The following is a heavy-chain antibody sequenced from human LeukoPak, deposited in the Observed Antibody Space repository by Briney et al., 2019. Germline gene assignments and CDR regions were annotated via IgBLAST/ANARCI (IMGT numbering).Heavy chain of an antibody. Sequence: SETLSLTCAVYGGSFSGYYWSWIRQPPGKGLEWIGEINHSGSTNYNPSLKSRVTISVDTSKNQFSLKLSSVTAADTAVYYCARDYLSYYYYGMDVWGQGTTVTVSS. CDR2: INHSGST. D-gene: IGHD3-10*01. CDR1: GGSFSGYY. CDR3: ARDYLSYYYYGMDV. V-gene: IGHV4-34*01. J-gene: IGHJ6*02.